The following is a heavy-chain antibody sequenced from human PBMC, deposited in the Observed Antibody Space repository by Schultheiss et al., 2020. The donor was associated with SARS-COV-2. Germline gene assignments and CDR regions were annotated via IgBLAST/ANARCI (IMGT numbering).Heavy chain of an antibody. Sequence: GGSLRLSCAASGFTFTSYWMAWVRQAPEKGLEWVANIKYDGSDSYYVDSVKGRFTISRDNAKNLLYLQMNSLRAEDTAVYYCAREDQLLYGLAFDYWGQGTLVTVSS. J-gene: IGHJ4*02. CDR2: IKYDGSDS. V-gene: IGHV3-7*01. CDR1: GFTFTSYW. CDR3: AREDQLLYGLAFDY. D-gene: IGHD2-2*02.